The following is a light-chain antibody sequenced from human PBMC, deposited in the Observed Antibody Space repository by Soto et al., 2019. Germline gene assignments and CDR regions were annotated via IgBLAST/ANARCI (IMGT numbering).Light chain of an antibody. V-gene: IGKV1-5*03. Sequence: DIQMTQSPSTLSASVGDRVTITCRASQSISSWLAWYQQKPGKAPKLLIYKASSLESGVPSRFSGSGSGTEFNLTISSLQPDDFATYYCQNYNSYRTLAQGTKVDIK. CDR2: KAS. J-gene: IGKJ1*01. CDR3: QNYNSYRT. CDR1: QSISSW.